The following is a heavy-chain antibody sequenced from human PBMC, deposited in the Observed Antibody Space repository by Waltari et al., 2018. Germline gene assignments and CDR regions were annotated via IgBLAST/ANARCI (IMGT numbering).Heavy chain of an antibody. CDR2: IYYSGST. CDR3: ARGLYCSSTSCYGLSFDI. D-gene: IGHD2-2*01. Sequence: QVQLQESGPGLVKPSETLSLTCTVSGGSISSYYWSWIRQPPGKGLEWIGYIYYSGSTNYNPSLKGRVTISVDTSKNQFSLKLSSVTAADTAVYYCARGLYCSSTSCYGLSFDIWGQGTMVTVSS. CDR1: GGSISSYY. J-gene: IGHJ3*02. V-gene: IGHV4-59*01.